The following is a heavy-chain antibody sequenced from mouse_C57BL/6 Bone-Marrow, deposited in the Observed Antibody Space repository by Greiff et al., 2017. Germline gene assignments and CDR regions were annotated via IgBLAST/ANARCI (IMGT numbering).Heavy chain of an antibody. D-gene: IGHD1-1*01. Sequence: DVKLVESGEGLVKPGGSLKLSCAASGFTFSSYAMSWVRQTPEKRLAWVAYISSGGDYIYYADTVTGRFTISRDNARNTLYLQMSSLKSEDTAMYYCTRVYYYGSSYYFDYWGQGTTLTVSS. V-gene: IGHV5-9-1*02. CDR1: GFTFSSYA. J-gene: IGHJ2*01. CDR2: ISSGGDYI. CDR3: TRVYYYGSSYYFDY.